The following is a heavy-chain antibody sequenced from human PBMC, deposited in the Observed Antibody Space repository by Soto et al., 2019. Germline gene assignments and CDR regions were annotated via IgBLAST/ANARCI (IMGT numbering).Heavy chain of an antibody. V-gene: IGHV4-59*01. CDR1: GGSISSYY. CDR2: IYYSGST. CDR3: ARDLGNSGSYYALRYYYRMDV. Sequence: SETLSLTCTVSGGSISSYYWSWIRQPPGKGLEWIGYIYYSGSTNYNPSLKSRVTISVDTSKNQFSLKLSSVTAADTAVYYCARDLGNSGSYYALRYYYRMDVWGQGTTVTVSS. D-gene: IGHD1-26*01. J-gene: IGHJ6*02.